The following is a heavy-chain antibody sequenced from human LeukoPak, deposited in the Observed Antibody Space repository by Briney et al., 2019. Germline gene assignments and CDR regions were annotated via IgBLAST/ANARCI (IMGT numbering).Heavy chain of an antibody. Sequence: PGGSLRLSCAASGFTFSSYSMNWVRQAPGKGLEWVSSISSGSSYIYYTDSVKGRFTISRDNAKNSLYLQMNSLRAEDTAVYYCARDWGSTNPYYFDYWGQGTLVTVSS. V-gene: IGHV3-21*01. D-gene: IGHD3-16*01. CDR2: ISSGSSYI. J-gene: IGHJ4*02. CDR1: GFTFSSYS. CDR3: ARDWGSTNPYYFDY.